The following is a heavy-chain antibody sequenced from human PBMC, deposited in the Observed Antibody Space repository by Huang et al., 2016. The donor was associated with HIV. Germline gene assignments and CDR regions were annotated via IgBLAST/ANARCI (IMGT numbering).Heavy chain of an antibody. Sequence: EVQLVESGGGLVKPGGSLRLSCVASGFTFTNYAMNWVRRAPGKGVEWVSAIGSSSSYIYYADSVKGRFTISRDDAKNSLSLQMNSLRAEDTAVYYCARPQGDKVRGIIRSYYYYYGMDVWGRGTTVTVSS. J-gene: IGHJ6*02. D-gene: IGHD3-10*01. CDR2: IGSSSSYI. CDR1: GFTFTNYA. V-gene: IGHV3-21*06. CDR3: ARPQGDKVRGIIRSYYYYYGMDV.